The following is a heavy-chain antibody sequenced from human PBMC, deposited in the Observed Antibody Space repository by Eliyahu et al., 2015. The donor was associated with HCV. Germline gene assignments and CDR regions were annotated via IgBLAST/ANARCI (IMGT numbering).Heavy chain of an antibody. CDR2: ISSHGGST. CDR3: ARANSGLDS. D-gene: IGHD6-25*01. Sequence: EVQLVESGGALVQPGGSLRLSCAASGFTFSSHAMHWVRQAPGKGLESVSAISSHGGSTYYANSVKGRFTISRDNSQNTLYLQMGSLRPEDMAVYYCARANSGLDSWGQGTLVTVSS. J-gene: IGHJ4*02. V-gene: IGHV3-64*01. CDR1: GFTFSSHA.